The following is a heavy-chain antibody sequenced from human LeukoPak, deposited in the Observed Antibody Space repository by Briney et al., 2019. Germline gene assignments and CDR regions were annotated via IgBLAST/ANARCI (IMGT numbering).Heavy chain of an antibody. CDR2: INWNGGST. Sequence: GGSLRLSCAASGFTFDDYGMSWVRQAPGKGLEWVSGINWNGGSTGYADSVKGRFTISRDNAKNSLYLQMNSLRAEDTALYYCARRWDYYDSSPLDYWGQGTLVTVSS. CDR3: ARRWDYYDSSPLDY. D-gene: IGHD3-22*01. J-gene: IGHJ4*02. CDR1: GFTFDDYG. V-gene: IGHV3-20*04.